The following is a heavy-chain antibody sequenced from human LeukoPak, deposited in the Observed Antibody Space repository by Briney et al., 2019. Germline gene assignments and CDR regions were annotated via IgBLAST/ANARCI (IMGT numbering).Heavy chain of an antibody. CDR1: GGTFSSYA. D-gene: IGHD1-26*01. CDR3: ARGPMYSASYNY. J-gene: IGHJ4*02. Sequence: WASVKVSCKASGGTFSSYAISWVRQAPGQGLEWMGGIIPIFGTANYAQKFQGRVTVTRNTSISTAYMELSGLRSDDTAVYYCARGPMYSASYNYWGQGTLVTVSS. CDR2: IIPIFGTA. V-gene: IGHV1-69*05.